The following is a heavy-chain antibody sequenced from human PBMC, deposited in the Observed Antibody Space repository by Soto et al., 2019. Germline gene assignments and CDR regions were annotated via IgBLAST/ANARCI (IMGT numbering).Heavy chain of an antibody. V-gene: IGHV3-21*06. CDR1: GFTFTRYS. CDR2: IRSTTNYI. J-gene: IGHJ4*02. CDR3: ARESEDLTSNFDY. Sequence: EVQLVESGGGLVKPGGSLRLSCAASGFTFTRYSMNWVLQAPWKGLEWVLSIRSTTNYIYYGDFMKGRFTISKDNAKNSLYLEMNSMRAEDTAVYYCARESEDLTSNFDYWGQGTLVTVSS.